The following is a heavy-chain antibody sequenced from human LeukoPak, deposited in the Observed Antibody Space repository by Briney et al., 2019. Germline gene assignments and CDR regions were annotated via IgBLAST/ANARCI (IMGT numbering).Heavy chain of an antibody. CDR2: IYYSGST. V-gene: IGHV4-59*08. D-gene: IGHD2-15*01. CDR3: VRHLSAGRPAFDI. J-gene: IGHJ3*02. Sequence: PSETPSLTCTVSGGSINSYYWSWIRQPPGKGLGWIGYIYYSGSTNYNPSLKSRVTISVDTSNNKFSLKLTSLTAADTAVYYCVRHLSAGRPAFDIWGQGTMVTVSS. CDR1: GGSINSYY.